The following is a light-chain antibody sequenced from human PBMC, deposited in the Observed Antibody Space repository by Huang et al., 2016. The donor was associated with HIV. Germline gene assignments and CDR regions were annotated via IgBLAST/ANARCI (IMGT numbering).Light chain of an antibody. CDR1: QSVNSYY. CDR2: GAS. CDR3: QQYGNSSFT. Sequence: EIVLTQSPGTLSLSPGERATLSCWASQSVNSYYLAWYQQRPGQAPRLLIYGASSRATGIPHRFSGSGSGTDFTLTSSRLEPEDSAVYYCQQYGNSSFTFGGGTKVEIK. J-gene: IGKJ4*01. V-gene: IGKV3-20*01.